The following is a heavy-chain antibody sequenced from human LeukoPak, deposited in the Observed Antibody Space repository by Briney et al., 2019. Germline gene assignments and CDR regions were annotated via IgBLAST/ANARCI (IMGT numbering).Heavy chain of an antibody. CDR3: ARDKKGTSCYDS. J-gene: IGHJ4*02. CDR2: VYYSGST. Sequence: SETLSLTCTVSGDSISSYYWSWIRQPPGRGQEWIGYVYYSGSTNYNPSLKSRVTISVDTSKNQFSLKLSSVTAADTAVYYCARDKKGTSCYDSWGQGTLVTVSS. D-gene: IGHD2-2*01. V-gene: IGHV4-59*01. CDR1: GDSISSYY.